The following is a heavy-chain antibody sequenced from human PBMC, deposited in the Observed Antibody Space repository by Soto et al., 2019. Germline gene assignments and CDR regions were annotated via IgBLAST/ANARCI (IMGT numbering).Heavy chain of an antibody. CDR3: ARDRSNGYNCH. Sequence: EVQLVESGGGLVQPGGSLRLSCAASGFTFNRHWMYWVRPATGKGLEWVSRINSDANTINYADSVQGRLTISRDNAKNTVFLQMNSLRVEDTAMYFCARDRSNGYNCHWGQGTLVTVSS. V-gene: IGHV3-74*01. CDR2: INSDANTI. CDR1: GFTFNRHW. J-gene: IGHJ4*02. D-gene: IGHD5-12*01.